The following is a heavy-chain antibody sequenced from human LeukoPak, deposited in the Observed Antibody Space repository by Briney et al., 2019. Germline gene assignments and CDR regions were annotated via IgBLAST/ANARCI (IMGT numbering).Heavy chain of an antibody. CDR3: ARGPRLLNWFDP. V-gene: IGHV4-59*01. Sequence: SETLSLTCSVSGGTIRSYYWSWIRQPPGKGREWIGYIYYSGTTNYNPSLKSRVTISVDTSKNQFSLKLSSVTAADTAVYYCARGPRLLNWFDPWGQGTLVTVSS. CDR2: IYYSGTT. D-gene: IGHD2-15*01. J-gene: IGHJ5*02. CDR1: GGTIRSYY.